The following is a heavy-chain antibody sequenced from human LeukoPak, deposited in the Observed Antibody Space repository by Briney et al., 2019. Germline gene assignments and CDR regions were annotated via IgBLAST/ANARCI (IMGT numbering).Heavy chain of an antibody. D-gene: IGHD5-18*01. CDR1: GFTFSSYA. V-gene: IGHV3-30-3*01. Sequence: GGSLRLSCAASGFTFSSYAMHWVRQAPDKGLEWVAVISYDGSNKYYADSVKGRFTISRDNSKNTLYLQMNSLRAEDTAVYYCARAAGAYSFNYYYYYGMDVWGQGTTVTVSS. CDR2: ISYDGSNK. CDR3: ARAAGAYSFNYYYYYGMDV. J-gene: IGHJ6*02.